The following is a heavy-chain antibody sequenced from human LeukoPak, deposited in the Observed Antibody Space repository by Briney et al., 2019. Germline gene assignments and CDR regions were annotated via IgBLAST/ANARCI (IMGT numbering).Heavy chain of an antibody. V-gene: IGHV1-2*02. CDR2: INPNSGGT. CDR3: AREGLLGGSSRVFQH. CDR1: GYTFTGYY. Sequence: ASVKVSCKASGYTFTGYYMHWVRQAPGQGLEWMGWINPNSGGTNYAQKFQGRVTMTRDTSISTAYMELSRLRSDDTAVYYCAREGLLGGSSRVFQHWGQGTLVTVSS. D-gene: IGHD1-26*01. J-gene: IGHJ1*01.